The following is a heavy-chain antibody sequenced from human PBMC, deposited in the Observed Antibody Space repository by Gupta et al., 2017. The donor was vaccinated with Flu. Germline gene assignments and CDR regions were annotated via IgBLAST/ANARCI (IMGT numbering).Heavy chain of an antibody. Sequence: QVQLVQSGAAVKKPGASVKVSCKASGYTFTIYGISWVRQAPGQGLEWMGWISAYNGHTNYARKLHVRVTMTTDTSTNTAYMELRSLSSDHTALYYCARETYYYDSSRYQFDYRVQGTLVTDSS. CDR2: ISAYNGHT. V-gene: IGHV1-18*01. CDR1: GYTFTIYG. J-gene: IGHJ4*02. D-gene: IGHD3-22*01. CDR3: ARETYYYDSSRYQFDY.